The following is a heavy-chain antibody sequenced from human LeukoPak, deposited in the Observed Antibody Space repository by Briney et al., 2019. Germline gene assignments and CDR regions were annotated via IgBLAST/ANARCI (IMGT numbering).Heavy chain of an antibody. CDR2: ISAYNGNT. D-gene: IGHD3-22*01. Sequence: VASVKVSCKASGYTFTSYGISWVRQAPGQGLEWMGWISAYNGNTNYAQKLQGRVTMTTDTSTSTAYMELRSLRSDDTAVYYCARDQGYYDSSGYLTYWFDPWGQGTLVTVSS. CDR1: GYTFTSYG. J-gene: IGHJ5*02. V-gene: IGHV1-18*01. CDR3: ARDQGYYDSSGYLTYWFDP.